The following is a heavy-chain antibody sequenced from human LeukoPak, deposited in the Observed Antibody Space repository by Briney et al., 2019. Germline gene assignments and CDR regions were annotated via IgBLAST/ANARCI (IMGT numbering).Heavy chain of an antibody. Sequence: ASGKVSCKVSVYTLTELSMHWVRQAPGKGLEWMGGFDPEDGETIYAQKFQGRVTMTEDTSTDTAYMELSSLRSEDTAVYYCATFDRMVLTLDYWGQGTLVTVSS. CDR1: VYTLTELS. V-gene: IGHV1-24*01. CDR2: FDPEDGET. J-gene: IGHJ4*02. CDR3: ATFDRMVLTLDY. D-gene: IGHD3-10*01.